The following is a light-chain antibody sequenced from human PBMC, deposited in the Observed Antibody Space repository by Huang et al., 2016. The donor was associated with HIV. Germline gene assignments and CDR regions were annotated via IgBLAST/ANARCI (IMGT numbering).Light chain of an antibody. Sequence: DIQLTQSPSSLSASVGDAVTITCRASQNIIYSLSWFRQRPGQAPKALIYAASRLHAGVPSKVSATGSGTNFTLSINGLGPEDFATYYCQQSRTLPRTYGGGTKVDI. CDR2: AAS. CDR1: QNIIYS. V-gene: IGKV1-39*01. CDR3: QQSRTLPRT. J-gene: IGKJ4*01.